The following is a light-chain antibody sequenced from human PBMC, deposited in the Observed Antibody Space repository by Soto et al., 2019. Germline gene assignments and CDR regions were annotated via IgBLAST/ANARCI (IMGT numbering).Light chain of an antibody. CDR2: EVS. CDR1: SSDVGGHNY. Sequence: QSALTQPASVSGSPGQSITISCTGTSSDVGGHNYVSWYQQHPGKAPKLMIYEVSNRPSGVSNRFSGSKSGNTASLTISGLQAEDEVDYYCSSYTSSSTLYVFGTGTKLTVL. V-gene: IGLV2-14*01. J-gene: IGLJ1*01. CDR3: SSYTSSSTLYV.